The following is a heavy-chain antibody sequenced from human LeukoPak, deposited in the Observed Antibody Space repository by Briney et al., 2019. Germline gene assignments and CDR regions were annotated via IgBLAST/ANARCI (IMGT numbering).Heavy chain of an antibody. Sequence: SETLSLTCAVYGGSFSGYYWSWIRQPPGKGLEWIGEINHSGRTNYNPSLKSRVTISVDSSKNQFSLRLSFVTAADTAVYYCARGGGSGWYIDYWGQGTLVTVSS. CDR2: INHSGRT. V-gene: IGHV4-34*01. CDR1: GGSFSGYY. CDR3: ARGGGSGWYIDY. D-gene: IGHD6-19*01. J-gene: IGHJ4*02.